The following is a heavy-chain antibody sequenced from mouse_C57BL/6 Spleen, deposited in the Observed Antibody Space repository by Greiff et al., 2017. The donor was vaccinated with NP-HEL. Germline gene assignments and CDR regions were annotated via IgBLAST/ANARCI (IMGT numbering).Heavy chain of an antibody. CDR1: GFTFSSYG. J-gene: IGHJ2*01. CDR2: ISSGGSYT. V-gene: IGHV5-6*01. Sequence: EVNLVESGGDLVKPGGSLKLSCAASGFTFSSYGMSWVRQTPDKRLEWVATISSGGSYTYYPASVKGRFTISRDNAKNTLYLKMSSLKSEDTAMYYCARHRGLTGTFDYWGQGTTLTVSS. D-gene: IGHD4-1*01. CDR3: ARHRGLTGTFDY.